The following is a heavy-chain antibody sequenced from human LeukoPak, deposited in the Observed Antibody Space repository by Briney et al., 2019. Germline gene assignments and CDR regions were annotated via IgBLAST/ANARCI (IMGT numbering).Heavy chain of an antibody. J-gene: IGHJ6*03. Sequence: GGSLRLSCAASVFTFSDYYMSCMRQSPGKGREGVSYISSSSSTILYGVSVKARFTIPRDNAENSMYLQKQTQRAGDGCVYLCARDPPWAAVYYYYYMDVWGKGTTVTIS. CDR3: ARDPPWAAVYYYYYMDV. CDR2: ISSSSSTI. CDR1: VFTFSDYY. V-gene: IGHV3-11*04. D-gene: IGHD6-13*01.